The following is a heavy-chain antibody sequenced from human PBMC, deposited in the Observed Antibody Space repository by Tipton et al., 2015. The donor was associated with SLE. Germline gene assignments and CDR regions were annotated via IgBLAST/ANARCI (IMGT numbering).Heavy chain of an antibody. V-gene: IGHV3-7*04. Sequence: GSLRLSCAASGFSFRSYWMSWVRQAPGKGLEWVANIKQDGSEKYSMDSVKGRFTISSDHAENSLFLQMNSLRAEDTAVYYCTRGRDTPDYWGQGTLVTVSS. CDR1: GFSFRSYW. D-gene: IGHD5-24*01. CDR3: TRGRDTPDY. J-gene: IGHJ4*01. CDR2: IKQDGSEK.